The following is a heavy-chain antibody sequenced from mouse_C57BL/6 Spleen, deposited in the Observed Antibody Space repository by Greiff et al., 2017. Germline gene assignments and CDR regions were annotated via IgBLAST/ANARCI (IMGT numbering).Heavy chain of an antibody. D-gene: IGHD1-1*01. J-gene: IGHJ3*01. CDR1: GYTFTEYT. CDR3: ARHEDEVQLLPMAD. CDR2: FYPGSGSI. V-gene: IGHV1-62-2*01. Sequence: VQLVESGAELVKPGASVKLSCKASGYTFTEYTIHWVKLRSGQGLEWIGWFYPGSGSIKYNEKVKDKATLTSDKSSSTVYMELSRLTSEDSAVYFCARHEDEVQLLPMADWGQGTLVTVSA.